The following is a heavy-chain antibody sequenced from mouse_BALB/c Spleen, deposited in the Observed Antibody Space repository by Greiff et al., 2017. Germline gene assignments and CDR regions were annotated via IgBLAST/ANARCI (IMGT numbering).Heavy chain of an antibody. CDR1: GFTFSDYY. CDR3: ARVEDGNYPPWFAY. V-gene: IGHV5-4*02. CDR2: ISDGGSYT. D-gene: IGHD2-1*01. J-gene: IGHJ3*01. Sequence: DVHLVESGGGLVKPGGSLKLSCAASGFTFSDYYMYWVRQTPEKRLEWVATISDGGSYTYYPDSVKGRFTISRDNAKNNLYLQMSSLKSEDTAMYYCARVEDGNYPPWFAYWGQGTLVTVSA.